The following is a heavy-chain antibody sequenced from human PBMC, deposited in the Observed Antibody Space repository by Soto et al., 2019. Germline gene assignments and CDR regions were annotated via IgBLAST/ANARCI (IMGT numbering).Heavy chain of an antibody. D-gene: IGHD6-13*01. CDR2: ISYEGSNE. CDR1: GFTFSSYG. V-gene: IGHV3-30*18. CDR3: AKNPHSSPYNNDGMDV. J-gene: IGHJ6*02. Sequence: QVQLVESGGGVVQPGRSLRLSCAASGFTFSSYGMHWIRQAPGKGLEWVTFISYEGSNEYYADSVKGRFIISRDNSKYQLYLQKHRLRDEDTAAYYCAKNPHSSPYNNDGMDVWGQGTTVTVSS.